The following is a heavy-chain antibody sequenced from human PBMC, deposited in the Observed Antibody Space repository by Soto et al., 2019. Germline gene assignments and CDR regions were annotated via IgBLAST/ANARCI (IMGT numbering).Heavy chain of an antibody. D-gene: IGHD3-16*01. Sequence: QITLKESGPTLVKPTQPLTLTCTFSGFSLTTRGVGVGWIRQPPGKALECLALIYWDDDKRYSPSLQSRLSITKDTPKNQVVLTMTNMDPVDTATYYCAHIPDYYQYDWFDPWGQGTLVSVSS. CDR3: AHIPDYYQYDWFDP. V-gene: IGHV2-5*02. J-gene: IGHJ5*02. CDR2: IYWDDDK. CDR1: GFSLTTRGVG.